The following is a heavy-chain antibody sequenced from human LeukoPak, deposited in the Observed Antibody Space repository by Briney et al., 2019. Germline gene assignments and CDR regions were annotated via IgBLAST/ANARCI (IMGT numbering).Heavy chain of an antibody. CDR2: IYYNGVT. CDR3: ARRSHLVGAPFDI. CDR1: GGSISGYY. Sequence: SETLSLTCTVSGGSISGYYWNWIRQPPGKGLEWIGYIYYNGVTKYNPSLKSRVTISIDTSKNQFSLKLNFVTAADTAVYYCARRSHLVGAPFDIWGQGTVLTVSS. D-gene: IGHD1-26*01. V-gene: IGHV4-59*08. J-gene: IGHJ3*02.